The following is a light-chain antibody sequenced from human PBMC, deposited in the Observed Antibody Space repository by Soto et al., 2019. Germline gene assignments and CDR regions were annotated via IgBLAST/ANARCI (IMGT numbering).Light chain of an antibody. CDR3: QHYNSYSEA. CDR2: KAS. Sequence: DIQMTQSPSTLSGSVGARVTITCRASQTISSWLAWYQQKPGKAPKLLIYKASTLQSGVPARFSGSGSGTEFTLTISSLQPDDFETYYCQHYNSYSEAFGQGTRVELK. J-gene: IGKJ1*01. CDR1: QTISSW. V-gene: IGKV1-5*03.